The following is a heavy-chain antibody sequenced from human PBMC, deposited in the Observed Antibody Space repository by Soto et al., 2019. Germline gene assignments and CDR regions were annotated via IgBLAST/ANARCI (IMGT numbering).Heavy chain of an antibody. CDR2: IYYSGST. CDR1: GGSISSYY. Sequence: SDTLYLTCTVSGGSISSYYWSWIRQPPGKGLEWIGYIYYSGSTNYNPSLKSRVTISVDTSKNQFSLKLSSVTAADTAVCYCARGSGITMVRGVTLDYWGQGTLVTVSS. J-gene: IGHJ4*02. CDR3: ARGSGITMVRGVTLDY. D-gene: IGHD3-10*01. V-gene: IGHV4-59*07.